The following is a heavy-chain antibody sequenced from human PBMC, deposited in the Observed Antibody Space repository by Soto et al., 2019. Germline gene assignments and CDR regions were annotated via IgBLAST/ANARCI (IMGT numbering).Heavy chain of an antibody. D-gene: IGHD6-6*01. V-gene: IGHV3-23*04. J-gene: IGHJ4*02. CDR3: VREASSTGLHLDH. Sequence: EVQLVESGGGLVQPGGSLRLSCAASGFTFSSYSMNWVRQAPGKGLEWVSFISGSGSTTYYADSVKGRFTISRGNSKNMLYVQMNSLRAEDAAVYYCVREASSTGLHLDHWGRGTLVTVS. CDR2: ISGSGSTT. CDR1: GFTFSSYS.